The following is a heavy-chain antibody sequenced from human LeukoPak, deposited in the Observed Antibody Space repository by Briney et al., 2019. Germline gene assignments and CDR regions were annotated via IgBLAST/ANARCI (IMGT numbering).Heavy chain of an antibody. CDR1: GGSISSGPYY. Sequence: PSETLSLTCTVSGGSISSGPYYWGWIRQPPGKGLEWIGNIYYGENTYYNPSLKSRVTISIDTSKNQFSLKLSSVTAADTAVYYCARGGSPYYYDSSGYGYWGQGTLVTVSS. V-gene: IGHV4-39*01. CDR2: IYYGENT. J-gene: IGHJ4*02. CDR3: ARGGSPYYYDSSGYGY. D-gene: IGHD3-22*01.